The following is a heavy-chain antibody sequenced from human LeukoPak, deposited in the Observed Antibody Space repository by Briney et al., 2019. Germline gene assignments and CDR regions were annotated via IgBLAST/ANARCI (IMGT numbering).Heavy chain of an antibody. CDR2: IKEDGSEK. CDR1: GFTFSIYA. V-gene: IGHV3-7*01. D-gene: IGHD1-26*01. J-gene: IGHJ4*02. Sequence: GGSLRLSCAVSGFTFSIYAMAWVRQAPGKGLEWVANIKEDGSEKYHVDSVKGRFTISRDNAKNSLYLQMNSLRAEDSAVYYCAREIPGGAVTLDYWGQGTLVTVSS. CDR3: AREIPGGAVTLDY.